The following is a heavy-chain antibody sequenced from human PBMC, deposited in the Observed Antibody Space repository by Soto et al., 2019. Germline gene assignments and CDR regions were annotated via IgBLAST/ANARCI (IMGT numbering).Heavy chain of an antibody. Sequence: VGSLILSCAASGFTFSSYAMSWVRQAPGKGLEWVSAISGSGGSTYYADSVKGRFTISRDNSKNTLYLQMNSLRAEDTAVYYCAKGVMEYSSSWYDYWGQGTLVTVSS. CDR2: ISGSGGST. D-gene: IGHD6-13*01. CDR3: AKGVMEYSSSWYDY. J-gene: IGHJ4*02. V-gene: IGHV3-23*01. CDR1: GFTFSSYA.